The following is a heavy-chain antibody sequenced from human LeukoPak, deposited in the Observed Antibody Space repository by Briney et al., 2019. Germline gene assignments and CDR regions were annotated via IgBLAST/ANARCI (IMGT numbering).Heavy chain of an antibody. CDR2: INHSGST. D-gene: IGHD2-2*01. V-gene: IGHV4-34*01. J-gene: IGHJ5*02. CDR3: ARAGPYCSSTSCYPSWFDP. CDR1: GGSFSGYY. Sequence: PSEPLSLTCAVYGGSFSGYYWSWLRQPPGKGLERFGEINHSGSTNYNPSLKGRVTISVDKSKNQFSLKLSSVTAADTAVYYCARAGPYCSSTSCYPSWFDPWGQGTLVTVSS.